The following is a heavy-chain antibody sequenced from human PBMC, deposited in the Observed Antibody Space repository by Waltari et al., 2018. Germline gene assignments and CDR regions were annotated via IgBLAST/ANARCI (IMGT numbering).Heavy chain of an antibody. D-gene: IGHD2-21*02. V-gene: IGHV1-2*06. CDR3: ASGLSYGGNSGWYFDL. CDR2: INPNSGGT. CDR1: GYTFTGYY. J-gene: IGHJ2*01. Sequence: QVQLVQSGAEVKKPGASVKVSCKASGYTFTGYYMPWVRQAPGQGLEWMGRINPNSGGTNYAQKFQGRVTMTRDTSISTAYMELSRLRSDDTAVYYCASGLSYGGNSGWYFDLWGRGTLVTVSS.